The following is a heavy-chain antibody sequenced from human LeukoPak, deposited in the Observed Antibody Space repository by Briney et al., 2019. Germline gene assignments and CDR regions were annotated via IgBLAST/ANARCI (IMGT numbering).Heavy chain of an antibody. Sequence: PGGSLRLSCAASGFTFRSYEMIWVRQAPGEGLEWVSYISSSGSTLYYTKPVKGRFTISRDHAKNSLYLQVNSLRAEDTAVYYCARMVTLYYWGQGNLVSVSS. D-gene: IGHD3-16*01. CDR3: ARMVTLYY. J-gene: IGHJ4*02. V-gene: IGHV3-48*03. CDR2: ISSSGSTL. CDR1: GFTFRSYE.